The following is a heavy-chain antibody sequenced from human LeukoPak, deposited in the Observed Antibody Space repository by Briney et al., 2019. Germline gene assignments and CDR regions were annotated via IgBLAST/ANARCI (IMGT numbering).Heavy chain of an antibody. CDR3: AKKADNSGWFGY. D-gene: IGHD6-19*01. J-gene: IGHJ4*02. CDR1: GFPFSTFW. Sequence: GGSLRLSCAVSGFPFSTFWMSWVRQAPGKGLEWVANINQDGSEKYYVDSVRGRFAISRDNAKNSLYLQMNSLRPEDTAVYYCAKKADNSGWFGYWGQGTLVTVSS. V-gene: IGHV3-7*03. CDR2: INQDGSEK.